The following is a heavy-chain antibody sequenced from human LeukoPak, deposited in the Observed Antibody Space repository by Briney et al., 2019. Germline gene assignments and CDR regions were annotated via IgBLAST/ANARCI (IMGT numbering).Heavy chain of an antibody. D-gene: IGHD2-8*01. CDR3: ARAKRNGVCYHYDY. CDR1: GGSISSSSYY. CDR2: LYYSGST. Sequence: SETLSLTCSVSGGSISSSSYYWGWIRQPPGKGLEWIGSLYYSGSTYYTPSLKSRVTISVDTSKNQFSLKLSSVTAADTAVYYCARAKRNGVCYHYDYWGQGTLVTVSS. J-gene: IGHJ4*02. V-gene: IGHV4-39*07.